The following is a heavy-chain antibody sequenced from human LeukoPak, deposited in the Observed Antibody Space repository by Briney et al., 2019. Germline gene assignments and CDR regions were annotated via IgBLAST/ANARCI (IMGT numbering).Heavy chain of an antibody. CDR1: AGSFSGYY. V-gene: IGHV4-34*01. CDR2: INHSGST. CDR3: AGSTGPLDY. J-gene: IGHJ4*02. Sequence: PESLSLTSPVYAGSFSGYYWSWVRHPPGKGLEWIGEINHSGSTNYNPSLKSRVTISVDTSKNQFSLKLSSVTAADTAVYYCAGSTGPLDYWGQGTLVTVSS. D-gene: IGHD1-14*01.